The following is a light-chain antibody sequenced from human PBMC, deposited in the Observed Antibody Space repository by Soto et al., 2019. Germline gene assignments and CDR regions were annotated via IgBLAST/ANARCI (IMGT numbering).Light chain of an antibody. CDR1: ESLLYSDGNTY. V-gene: IGKV2-30*01. Sequence: VVTRCPIFLLVSHGQPASISRRSSESLLYSDGNTYLNWFQQRPGQFPRRLIYKVSNRDSGVPDRFSGSGAGTDLRLKSSRVAVEEVGFYDCMGGTQWPSRFGQGTRLEIK. CDR3: MGGTQWPSR. J-gene: IGKJ5*01. CDR2: KVS.